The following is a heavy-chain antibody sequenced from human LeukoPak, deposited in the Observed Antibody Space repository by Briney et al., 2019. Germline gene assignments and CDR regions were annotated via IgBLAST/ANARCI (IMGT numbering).Heavy chain of an antibody. J-gene: IGHJ4*02. CDR3: ARDGSRVYYYDSSGYWLVDY. D-gene: IGHD3-22*01. CDR2: ISSSSSTI. CDR1: GFTFSSYS. V-gene: IGHV3-48*01. Sequence: GGSLRLSCAASGFTFSSYSMNWVRQAPGKGLGVSYISSSSSTIYYADSVKGRFTISRDNAKNSLYLQMNSLRAEDTAVYYCARDGSRVYYYDSSGYWLVDYWGQGTLVTVSS.